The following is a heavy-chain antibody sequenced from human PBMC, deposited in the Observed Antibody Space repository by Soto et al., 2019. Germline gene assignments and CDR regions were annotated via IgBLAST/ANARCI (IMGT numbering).Heavy chain of an antibody. V-gene: IGHV4-30-4*01. CDR2: IYYSGAT. J-gene: IGHJ6*02. CDR1: GGSISSGDYY. D-gene: IGHD2-2*01. CDR3: ARDKPPPVEYCTRTSCLYYYYGMDV. Sequence: QVQLQESGPGLVKPSQTLSLTCTVSGGSISSGDYYWSWIRQPPGKGLEWIGNIYYSGATNYNPSLKSRVSISVDTSKKQFSLKLSSVTAADTAVYFCARDKPPPVEYCTRTSCLYYYYGMDVWGQGTTVTVSS.